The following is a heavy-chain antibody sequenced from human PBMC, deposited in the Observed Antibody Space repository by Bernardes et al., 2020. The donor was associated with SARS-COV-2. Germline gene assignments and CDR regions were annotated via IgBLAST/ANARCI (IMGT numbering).Heavy chain of an antibody. Sequence: GGSLRLSCAASGFTFSSYAMSWVRQAPGKGLEWVSAISGTGGSTYYADSVKRRFTIARDNSKNTLYLQMNSLRAEDTAVYYCAKDGDSSSWGWFDPWGQGTLVTVSS. CDR3: AKDGDSSSWGWFDP. CDR2: ISGTGGST. CDR1: GFTFSSYA. D-gene: IGHD6-13*01. J-gene: IGHJ5*02. V-gene: IGHV3-23*01.